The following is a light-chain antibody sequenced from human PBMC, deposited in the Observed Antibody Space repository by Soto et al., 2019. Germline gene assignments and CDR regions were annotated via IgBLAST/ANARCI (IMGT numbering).Light chain of an antibody. CDR3: QSYDNGLSASV. V-gene: IGLV1-40*01. Sequence: QSVLTQPPSVSEAPGQRVTISCTGSSSNIGAGHVVHWYQQFPGRAPNLLINGSSNRSSGVPDRFSGSKSGTSASLAITGLQAEDEADYYCQSYDNGLSASVFGGGTKLTVL. CDR2: GSS. J-gene: IGLJ2*01. CDR1: SSNIGAGHV.